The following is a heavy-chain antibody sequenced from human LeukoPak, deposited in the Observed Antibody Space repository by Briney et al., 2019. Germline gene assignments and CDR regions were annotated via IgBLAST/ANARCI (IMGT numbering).Heavy chain of an antibody. CDR3: ARADYDSSGVKGYYYYYYMDV. CDR2: IYYSGST. D-gene: IGHD3-22*01. J-gene: IGHJ6*03. Sequence: SETLSLTCTVSGGSISSYYWSWIRQPPGKGLEWIGYIYYSGSTNYNPSLKSRVTISVDTSKNQFSLKLSSVTAADTAVYYRARADYDSSGVKGYYYYYYMDVWGKGTTVTVSS. CDR1: GGSISSYY. V-gene: IGHV4-59*01.